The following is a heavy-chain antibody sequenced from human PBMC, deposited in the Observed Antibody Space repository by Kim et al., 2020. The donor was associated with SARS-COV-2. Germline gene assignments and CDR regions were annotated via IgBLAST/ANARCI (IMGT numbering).Heavy chain of an antibody. CDR2: IKSKTDGGTT. J-gene: IGHJ6*02. Sequence: GGSLRLSCEASGFTFSNAWMNWVRQAPGKGLEWVGRIKSKTDGGTTDYAAPVEGRFTISRDDSKNTLFLQMNSLKSEDTAVYYCTTPGRRYRSGWFDYYYYAADVWGQGTTVTVSS. CDR3: TTPGRRYRSGWFDYYYYAADV. CDR1: GFTFSNAW. V-gene: IGHV3-15*01. D-gene: IGHD6-19*01.